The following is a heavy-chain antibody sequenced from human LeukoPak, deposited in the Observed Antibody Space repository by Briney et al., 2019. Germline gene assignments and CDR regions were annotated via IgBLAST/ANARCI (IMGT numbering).Heavy chain of an antibody. CDR2: IDQDGSSQ. CDR1: GFAFSSYW. Sequence: GGSLRLSCAASGFAFSSYWASWVRQAPGKGLEWVANIDQDGSSQNYVDSVRGRFTISRDNAKNSAYLQMNSLRAEDTAVYYCARSLWPEDYWGPGILVTVSS. D-gene: IGHD3-10*01. V-gene: IGHV3-7*01. CDR3: ARSLWPEDY. J-gene: IGHJ4*02.